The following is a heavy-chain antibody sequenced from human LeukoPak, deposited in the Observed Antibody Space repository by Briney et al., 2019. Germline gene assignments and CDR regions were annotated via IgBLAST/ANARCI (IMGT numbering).Heavy chain of an antibody. CDR2: FDPEDGET. J-gene: IGHJ4*02. CDR1: GYTLTGLS. CDR3: ATGYDSSGSTFDY. Sequence: ASVKVSCKVSGYTLTGLSMHWVRQAPGKGLEWMGGFDPEDGETIYAQKFQGRVTMTEDTSTDTAYMELSSLRSEDTAVYYCATGYDSSGSTFDYWGQGTLVTVSS. D-gene: IGHD3-22*01. V-gene: IGHV1-24*01.